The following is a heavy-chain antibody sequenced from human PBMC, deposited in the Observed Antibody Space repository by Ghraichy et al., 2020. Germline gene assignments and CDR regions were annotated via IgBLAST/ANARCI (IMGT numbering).Heavy chain of an antibody. CDR1: GGSISSYY. Sequence: SETLSLTCTVSGGSISSYYWSWIRQPAGKGLEWIGRIYTSGSTNYNPSLKSRVTMSVDTSKNQFSLKLSSVTAADTAVYYCARGKRPAAGSPYYFDYWGQGTLVTVSS. D-gene: IGHD6-13*01. V-gene: IGHV4-4*07. J-gene: IGHJ4*02. CDR2: IYTSGST. CDR3: ARGKRPAAGSPYYFDY.